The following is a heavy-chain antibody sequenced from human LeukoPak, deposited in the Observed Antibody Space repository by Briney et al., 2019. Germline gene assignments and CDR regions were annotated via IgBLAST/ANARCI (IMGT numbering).Heavy chain of an antibody. CDR2: IKSKTDGGTT. CDR3: TSLGYCSGGSCYSRVYYYYGMDV. CDR1: GFTFSSYD. J-gene: IGHJ6*02. D-gene: IGHD2-15*01. V-gene: IGHV3-15*01. Sequence: GSLRLSCAASGFTFSSYDMSWVRQAPGKGLEWVGRIKSKTDGGTTDYAAPVKGRFTISRDDSKNTLYLQMNSLKTEDTAVYYCTSLGYCSGGSCYSRVYYYYGMDVWGQGTTVTVSS.